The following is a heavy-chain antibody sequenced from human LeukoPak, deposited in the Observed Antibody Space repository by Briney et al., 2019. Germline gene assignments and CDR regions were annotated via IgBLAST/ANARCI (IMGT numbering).Heavy chain of an antibody. J-gene: IGHJ4*02. CDR3: AREFNYYDSSGYYNAQVPMDY. CDR1: GYTFSSHG. V-gene: IGHV3-33*01. CDR2: IWYDGNKK. Sequence: GGSLRLSCAAAGYTFSSHGMHWVRQAPGKGLEWVALIWYDGNKKYYSESVKGRFTISRDNPKNTLYLQMNSLRAEDTAVYYCAREFNYYDSSGYYNAQVPMDYWGRGTLVTVSS. D-gene: IGHD3-22*01.